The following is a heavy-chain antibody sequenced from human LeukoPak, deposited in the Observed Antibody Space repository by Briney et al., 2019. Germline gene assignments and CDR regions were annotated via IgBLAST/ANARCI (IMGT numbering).Heavy chain of an antibody. D-gene: IGHD2-15*01. CDR3: ASAYGLGYCSGGSCYRRGWDY. Sequence: PSETLSLTCAVYSGSFSDYYWSWIGQPQGKGLEWIGEINHSGSTNYNPSLKSRVTISVDTSKNQFSLKLSSVTAADTAVYYCASAYGLGYCSGGSCYRRGWDYWGQGTLLTVSS. V-gene: IGHV4-34*01. J-gene: IGHJ4*02. CDR2: INHSGST. CDR1: SGSFSDYY.